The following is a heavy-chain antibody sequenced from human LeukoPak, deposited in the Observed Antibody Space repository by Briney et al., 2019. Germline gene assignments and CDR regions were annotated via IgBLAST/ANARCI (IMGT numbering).Heavy chain of an antibody. CDR2: IYYRGST. D-gene: IGHD3-22*01. CDR1: GGSISSYY. CDR3: ARHEPYYYDSSDYWGYYFDY. Sequence: PSETLSLTCTVSGGSISSYYWSWIRQPPGKGLEWIGYIYYRGSTNSNPSLKSRVTVSVDTSKNQFSLRLSSVTAADTAVYYCARHEPYYYDSSDYWGYYFDYWGQGNLVTVSS. J-gene: IGHJ4*02. V-gene: IGHV4-59*08.